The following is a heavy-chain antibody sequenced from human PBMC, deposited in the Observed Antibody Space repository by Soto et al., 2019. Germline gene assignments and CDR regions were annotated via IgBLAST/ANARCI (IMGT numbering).Heavy chain of an antibody. CDR3: AGGQSGIQAFDY. CDR1: GGSINSSYC. V-gene: IGHV4-4*02. J-gene: IGHJ4*02. CDR2: ISHGGST. Sequence: QVQLQESGPGLVKPSETLSLTCVVSGGSINSSYCWNWVRQPPGKGLEWIGEISHGGSTNFNPSLKSRATISVDNSKTHFSMKVDSVTATVTAVYYWAGGQSGIQAFDYWSQGTLVTVSS. D-gene: IGHD1-20*01.